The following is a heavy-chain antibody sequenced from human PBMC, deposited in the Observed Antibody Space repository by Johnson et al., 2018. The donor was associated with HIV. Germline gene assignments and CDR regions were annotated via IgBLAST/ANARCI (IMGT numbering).Heavy chain of an antibody. CDR2: ISSNGGST. CDR3: AKTISGFYLYDAFDI. J-gene: IGHJ3*02. V-gene: IGHV3-64*01. CDR1: GFTFSSYA. Sequence: VQLVESGGGVVQPGRSLRLSCAASGFTFSSYAMHWVRQAPGKGLEYVSAISSNGGSTYYANSVKGRFTISRDNSKNTLYLQMGSLRAEDTATYYCAKTISGFYLYDAFDIWGQGTMVTVSS. D-gene: IGHD5-12*01.